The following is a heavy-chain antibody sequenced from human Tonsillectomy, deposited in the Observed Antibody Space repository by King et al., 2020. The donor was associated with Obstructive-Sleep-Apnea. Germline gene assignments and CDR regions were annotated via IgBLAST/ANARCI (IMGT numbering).Heavy chain of an antibody. J-gene: IGHJ4*02. CDR1: GLTLSSYV. V-gene: IGHV3-30-3*01. D-gene: IGHD2-15*01. CDR3: ARDSPRVVIAGHFDN. CDR2: ISHDGTNK. Sequence: VQLVESGGGVVQPGRSLRLSCAASGLTLSSYVLHWFRQAPGKGLEWVTTISHDGTNKYYADSVKGRFTVSRDNSKNTLYLQMNSLRVEDTAVYYCARDSPRVVIAGHFDNWGQGTLVTVSS.